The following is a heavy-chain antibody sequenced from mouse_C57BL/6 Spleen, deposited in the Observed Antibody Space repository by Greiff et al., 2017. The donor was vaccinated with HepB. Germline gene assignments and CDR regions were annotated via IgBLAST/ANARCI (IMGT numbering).Heavy chain of an antibody. CDR3: ARGRPYYYAMDY. CDR1: GFTFSDYY. CDR2: INYDGSST. Sequence: EVKLMESEGGLVQPGSSMKLSCTASGFTFSDYYMAWVRQVPEKGLEWVANINYDGSSTYYLDSLKSRFIISRDNAKNILYLQMSSLKSEDTATYYCARGRPYYYAMDYWGQGTSVTVSS. J-gene: IGHJ4*01. V-gene: IGHV5-16*01.